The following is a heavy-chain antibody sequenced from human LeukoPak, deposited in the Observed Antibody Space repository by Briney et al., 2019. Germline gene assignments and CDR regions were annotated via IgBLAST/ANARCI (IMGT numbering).Heavy chain of an antibody. CDR2: ITPIFGTA. CDR1: GGTFSSYA. J-gene: IGHJ4*02. CDR3: AREARGIVVVPAAIHRFDY. Sequence: SVKVSCKASGGTFSSYAISWVRQAPGQGLEWMGRITPIFGTANYAQKFQGRVTITTDESTSTAYMELSSLRSEDTAVYYCAREARGIVVVPAAIHRFDYWGQGTLVTVSS. V-gene: IGHV1-69*05. D-gene: IGHD2-2*01.